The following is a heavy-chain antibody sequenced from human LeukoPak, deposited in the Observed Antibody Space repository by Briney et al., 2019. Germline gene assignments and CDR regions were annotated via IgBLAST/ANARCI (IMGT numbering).Heavy chain of an antibody. V-gene: IGHV4-34*01. CDR1: GVSFDDYY. CDR3: TRMTSGHDY. J-gene: IGHJ4*02. CDR2: INHSGYT. D-gene: IGHD3-10*01. Sequence: SETLSLTCAVSGVSFDDYYLAWVRQTPGKGLEWIGEINHSGYTNDSPSLKSRVTLSIDTSRKQFSLNLRSVTVADAGIYYCTRMTSGHDYWGQGTLVTVSS.